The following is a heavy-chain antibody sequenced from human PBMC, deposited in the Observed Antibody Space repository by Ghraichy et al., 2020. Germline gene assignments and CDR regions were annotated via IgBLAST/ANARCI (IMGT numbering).Heavy chain of an antibody. CDR3: TRDQRDSSSWFDL. Sequence: ASVKVSCKASGFTFTTYHIHWVRQAPGQGLEWMGIINPASSKTKYAQSFQGRVTLTRDTSTSTVYMELSSLKSEDTAVYYCTRDQRDSSSWFDLLGQGTLVTLSS. D-gene: IGHD6-19*01. V-gene: IGHV1-46*03. J-gene: IGHJ5*02. CDR1: GFTFTTYH. CDR2: INPASSKT.